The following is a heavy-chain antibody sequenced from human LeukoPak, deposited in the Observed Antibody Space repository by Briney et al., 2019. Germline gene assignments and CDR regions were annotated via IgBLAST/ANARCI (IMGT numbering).Heavy chain of an antibody. CDR3: ARGKRRTIFGVVTAYGMDV. V-gene: IGHV1-8*01. D-gene: IGHD3-3*01. CDR2: MNPNSGNT. J-gene: IGHJ6*02. Sequence: ASVEVSCKASGYTFTSYDINWVRQATGQGLEWMGWMNPNSGNTGYAQKFQGRVTMTRNTSISTAYMELSSLRSEDTAVYYCARGKRRTIFGVVTAYGMDVWGQGTTVTVSS. CDR1: GYTFTSYD.